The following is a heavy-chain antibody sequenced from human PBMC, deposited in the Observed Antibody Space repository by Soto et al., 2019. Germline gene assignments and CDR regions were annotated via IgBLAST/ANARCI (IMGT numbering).Heavy chain of an antibody. CDR3: ARDGGVFGVDPLYDFYY. Sequence: QVQLVQSGAEVKKPGALVKVSCKASGYTFTSYGISWVRQAPGQGLEWMGWISAYNGNTNYAQKLQGRVNMTTDTGSRTVYMEVRSLRSVDTCVYYCARDGGVFGVDPLYDFYYWGKGTLVAGSS. V-gene: IGHV1-18*01. CDR2: ISAYNGNT. CDR1: GYTFTSYG. D-gene: IGHD3-3*01. J-gene: IGHJ4*02.